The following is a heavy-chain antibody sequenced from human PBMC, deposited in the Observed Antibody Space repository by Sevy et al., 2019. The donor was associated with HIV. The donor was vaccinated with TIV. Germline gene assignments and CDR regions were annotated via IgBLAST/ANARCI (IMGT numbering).Heavy chain of an antibody. CDR1: GDSVSSNSAA. V-gene: IGHV6-1*01. D-gene: IGHD6-13*01. J-gene: IGHJ4*02. CDR3: ARALGSSSWYGGYYFDY. Sequence: QSQTLSLTCAISGDSVSSNSAAWNWIRQSPSRGLEWLGRTYYRSQWYNDYAVSVKSRITINPDTSKNQFSLQLNSVTPEDTAVYYCARALGSSSWYGGYYFDYWGQGTLVTVSS. CDR2: TYYRSQWYN.